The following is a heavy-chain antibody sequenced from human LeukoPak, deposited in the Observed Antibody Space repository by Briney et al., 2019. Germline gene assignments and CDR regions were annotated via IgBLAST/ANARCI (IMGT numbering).Heavy chain of an antibody. D-gene: IGHD3-10*02. CDR2: ISSSGSTI. Sequence: GGSLRLSCAASGFTFSDYYMNWIRQAPGKGLECISYISSSGSTIYYADSVKGRFTISRDNAKNSLYLQMNSLRAEDTAVYYCAELGITMIGGVWGKGTTVTISS. V-gene: IGHV3-11*04. CDR1: GFTFSDYY. CDR3: AELGITMIGGV. J-gene: IGHJ6*04.